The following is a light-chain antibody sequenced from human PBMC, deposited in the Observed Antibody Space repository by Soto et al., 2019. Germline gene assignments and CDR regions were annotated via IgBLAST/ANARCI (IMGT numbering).Light chain of an antibody. CDR3: GAWDSGLGAYV. J-gene: IGLJ1*01. CDR2: DDD. V-gene: IGLV1-51*01. Sequence: QSVLTQPPSVSAAPGPKVTISCSGSSPNIGGNSVSWYQQLPGTAPKLLIYDDDKRPSGIPDRFSGSKSGTSATLGITGFQTGDEADYYCGAWDSGLGAYVFATGTKVTVL. CDR1: SPNIGGNS.